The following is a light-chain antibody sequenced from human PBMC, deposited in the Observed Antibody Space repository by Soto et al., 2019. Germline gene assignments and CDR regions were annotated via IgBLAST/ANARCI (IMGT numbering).Light chain of an antibody. Sequence: EIVLTQSPGTLSLSPGERATLSCRASQSFSSSYLAWYQQKPGQAPRLLIYATSSRATGIPDRFSGSGSGTDFTLTISRLEPEDFAVYYCHHYANSPPWTFGQGTKVEIK. CDR3: HHYANSPPWT. CDR2: ATS. V-gene: IGKV3-20*01. CDR1: QSFSSSY. J-gene: IGKJ1*01.